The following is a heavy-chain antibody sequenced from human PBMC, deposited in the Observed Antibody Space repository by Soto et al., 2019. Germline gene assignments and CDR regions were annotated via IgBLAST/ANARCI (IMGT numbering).Heavy chain of an antibody. CDR1: GCSIISCDYY. Sequence: PSETLSLTCTFSGCSIISCDYYWSWIRQPPGNGLGWIGYIYYSGSAYYNPSLKSRFTISLDTSKNHFSVKLSSVTAADTAVYYCARALGITIFGVFITGDYFDYGGQGTLVTVSS. V-gene: IGHV4-30-4*01. CDR3: ARALGITIFGVFITGDYFDY. D-gene: IGHD3-3*01. J-gene: IGHJ4*02. CDR2: IYYSGSA.